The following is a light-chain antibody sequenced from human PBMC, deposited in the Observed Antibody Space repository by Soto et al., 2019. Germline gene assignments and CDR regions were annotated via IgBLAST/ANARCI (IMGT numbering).Light chain of an antibody. CDR1: QRVSSN. CDR2: GVS. CDR3: QQYKNWLALT. J-gene: IGKJ4*01. Sequence: EIVMTQSPATLSVSPGEGATLSCRASQRVSSNLAWYQQKPGQAPRLLIYGVSTRATGIPARFSGSGSGTEFTLTISSLQSEDSAVYYCQQYKNWLALTFGGGTKVEIK. V-gene: IGKV3-15*01.